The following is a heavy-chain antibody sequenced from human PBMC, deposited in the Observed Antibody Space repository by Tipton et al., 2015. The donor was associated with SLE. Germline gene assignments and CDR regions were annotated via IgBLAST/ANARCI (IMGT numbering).Heavy chain of an antibody. D-gene: IGHD5-12*01. J-gene: IGHJ6*02. CDR2: T. Sequence: TYYNPSLKGRVTISVDTSKNQFSLKLSSVTAADTAVYYCATLHSGYDYYYYGMDVWGQGTTVTVSS. V-gene: IGHV4-39*07. CDR3: ATLHSGYDYYYYGMDV.